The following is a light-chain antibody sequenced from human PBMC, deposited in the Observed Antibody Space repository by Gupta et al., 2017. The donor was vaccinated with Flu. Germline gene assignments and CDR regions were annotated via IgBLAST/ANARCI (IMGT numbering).Light chain of an antibody. CDR1: QSLLQGIEYNY. J-gene: IGKJ3*01. V-gene: IGKV2-28*01. Sequence: DIVRTQSPLSLHVTPGEPASISCRSSQSLLQGIEYNYLDWYLQKPGQSPPLLLYLGSNRASGVPDRFIGSGSGTDFTLQISRVEDADVVVYYCSQALQTPPIAFGPGTKVDIK. CDR3: SQALQTPPIA. CDR2: LGS.